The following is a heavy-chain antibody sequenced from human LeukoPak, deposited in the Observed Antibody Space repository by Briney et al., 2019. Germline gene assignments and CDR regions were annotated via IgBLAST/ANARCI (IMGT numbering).Heavy chain of an antibody. V-gene: IGHV3-48*01. J-gene: IGHJ4*02. D-gene: IGHD3-22*01. CDR3: ARDQFSGYPFYFDY. Sequence: GGSLRLSCAASGFTFSSYSMNWVRQAPGKGLEWVPYISSSSSTIYYADSVKGRFTISRDNAKNSLYLQMNSLRAEDTAVYYCARDQFSGYPFYFDYWGQGTLVTVSS. CDR2: ISSSSSTI. CDR1: GFTFSSYS.